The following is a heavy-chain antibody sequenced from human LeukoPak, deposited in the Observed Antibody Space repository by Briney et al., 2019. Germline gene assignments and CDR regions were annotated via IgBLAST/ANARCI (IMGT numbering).Heavy chain of an antibody. Sequence: SETLSLTCTVSGGAISNYYWSWIRQPPGKGLEWIGYIYYSGSTNYNPSLKNRVTISLDTSKNQFSLKLNSVTAADTAVYYCARDSGTTGEVKFDPWGQGTLVTVSS. CDR3: ARDSGTTGEVKFDP. D-gene: IGHD3-10*01. J-gene: IGHJ5*02. CDR2: IYYSGST. V-gene: IGHV4-59*01. CDR1: GGAISNYY.